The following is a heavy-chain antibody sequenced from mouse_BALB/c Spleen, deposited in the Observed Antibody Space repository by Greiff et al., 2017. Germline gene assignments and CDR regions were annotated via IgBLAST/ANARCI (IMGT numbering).Heavy chain of an antibody. CDR2: IRLKSNNYAT. V-gene: IGHV6-6*02. Sequence: DVQLQESGGGLVQPGGSMKLSCVASGFTFSNYWMNWVRQSPEKGLEWVAEIRLKSNNYATHYAESVKGRFTISRDDSKSSVYLQMNNLRAEDTGIYYCTSTMITTKAYFDYWGQGTTLTVSS. CDR3: TSTMITTKAYFDY. CDR1: GFTFSNYW. J-gene: IGHJ2*01. D-gene: IGHD2-4*01.